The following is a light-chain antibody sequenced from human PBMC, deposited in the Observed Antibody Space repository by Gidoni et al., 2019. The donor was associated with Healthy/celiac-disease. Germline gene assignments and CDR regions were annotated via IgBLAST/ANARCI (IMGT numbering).Light chain of an antibody. V-gene: IGKV2-28*01. Sequence: DIVMTQSPLSLPVTPGEPASISCRSSQSLLHSNGYNYLDWYLQKPGQSPQLLIYLGSNRASGVPDRFSGSGSGTDFTLKISRVEAEDVGVYYCMQALQTPRLTFGGVTKVEIK. CDR1: QSLLHSNGYNY. J-gene: IGKJ4*01. CDR3: MQALQTPRLT. CDR2: LGS.